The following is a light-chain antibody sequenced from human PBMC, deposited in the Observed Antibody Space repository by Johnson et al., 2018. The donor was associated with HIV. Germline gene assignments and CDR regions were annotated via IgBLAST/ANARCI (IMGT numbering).Light chain of an antibody. Sequence: QSVLTQPPSVSAAPGQKVTISCSGSSSNIGDNSVSWYQHLPGTAPKLLIYDDNKRPSGIPDRFSGSKSGTSATLGITGLQTGDEADYYCGTWDNSPSAPYVSGPGTKVTFL. CDR2: DDN. J-gene: IGLJ1*01. V-gene: IGLV1-51*01. CDR3: GTWDNSPSAPYV. CDR1: SSNIGDNS.